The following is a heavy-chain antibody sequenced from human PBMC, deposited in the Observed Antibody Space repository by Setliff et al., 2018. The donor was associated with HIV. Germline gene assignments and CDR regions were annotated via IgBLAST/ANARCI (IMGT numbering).Heavy chain of an antibody. J-gene: IGHJ6*03. CDR1: GGSISSGGYY. V-gene: IGHV4-31*03. CDR2: IYYSGST. Sequence: LSLTCTVSGGSISSGGYYWSWIRQQPGKGLEWIGYIYYSGSTYYNPSLKSRVTISVDTSKNQFSLKLSSVTAADTAVYFCARDATSEGYMDVWGKGTTVTVSS. CDR3: ARDATSEGYMDV.